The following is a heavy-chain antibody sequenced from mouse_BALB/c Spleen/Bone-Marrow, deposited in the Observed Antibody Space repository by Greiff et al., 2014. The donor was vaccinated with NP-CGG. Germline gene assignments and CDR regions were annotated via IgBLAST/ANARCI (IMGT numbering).Heavy chain of an antibody. CDR2: IGFSDST. J-gene: IGHJ2*01. Sequence: VQLKESGPGLVKPSQSLSLTCTVTGYSITSDYAWNWIRQFPGKKLEWMGYIGFSDSTSYNPSLKSRISITRDTSKNQFFLQLNSVTAEDTATYYCARSNYYGSSYCYFDYWGQGTTLTVSS. CDR3: ARSNYYGSSYCYFDY. D-gene: IGHD1-1*01. CDR1: GYSITSDYA. V-gene: IGHV3-2*02.